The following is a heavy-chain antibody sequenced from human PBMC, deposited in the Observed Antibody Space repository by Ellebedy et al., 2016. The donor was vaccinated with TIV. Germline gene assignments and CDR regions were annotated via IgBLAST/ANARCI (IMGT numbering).Heavy chain of an antibody. V-gene: IGHV3-30-3*01. Sequence: GESLKISXAASRLSFSSYAMHWVRQAPGKGLEWVAVISSDGGNKYYTESVKGRFTISRDNSKSTAYLQMNSLRTEDTAVYYCASPFHYGLNSYFDYWGQGTLVTVSS. D-gene: IGHD3-10*01. CDR3: ASPFHYGLNSYFDY. CDR2: ISSDGGNK. J-gene: IGHJ4*02. CDR1: RLSFSSYA.